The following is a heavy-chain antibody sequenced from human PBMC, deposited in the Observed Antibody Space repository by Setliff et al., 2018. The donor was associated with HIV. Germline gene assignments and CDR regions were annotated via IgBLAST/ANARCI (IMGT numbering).Heavy chain of an antibody. CDR3: ARSNLEPTSRLFDP. D-gene: IGHD1-1*01. CDR1: GESFSGFH. V-gene: IGHV4-34*01. CDR2: IHNSGTT. J-gene: IGHJ5*02. Sequence: PSETLSLTCAVYGESFSGFHWNWLRQPPGKGPEWIGYIHNSGTTHYNPAFESRLIISLDMSNNRFSLNLASVTAADTAVYYCARSNLEPTSRLFDPWGPGTLVTVSS.